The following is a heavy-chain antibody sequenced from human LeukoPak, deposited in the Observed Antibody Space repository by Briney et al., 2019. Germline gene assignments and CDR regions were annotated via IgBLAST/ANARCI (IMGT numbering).Heavy chain of an antibody. V-gene: IGHV4-59*01. CDR2: VYYSGST. D-gene: IGHD3-10*01. CDR3: ARASWFGELSFDY. CDR1: GGSISSYY. Sequence: SETLSLTCTVSGGSISSYYWSWIRQPPGKGLEWIGYVYYSGSTNYNPSLKSRVTISVDTSKIQFSLKLSSVTAADTAVYYCARASWFGELSFDYWGQGTLVTVSS. J-gene: IGHJ4*02.